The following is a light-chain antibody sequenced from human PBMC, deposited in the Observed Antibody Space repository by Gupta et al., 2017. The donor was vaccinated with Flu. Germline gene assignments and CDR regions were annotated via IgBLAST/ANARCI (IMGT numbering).Light chain of an antibody. CDR2: SAS. V-gene: IGKV1-17*01. CDR3: LQHNSFPFT. J-gene: IGKJ3*01. Sequence: QRPGKAPRRPIYSASSLQSEVPSRFSGSGSGTKFTLTISRLQPEDFATYFCLQHNSFPFTFGPGTKVEIK.